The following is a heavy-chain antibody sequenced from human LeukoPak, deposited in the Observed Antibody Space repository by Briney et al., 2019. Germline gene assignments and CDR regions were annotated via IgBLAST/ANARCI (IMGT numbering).Heavy chain of an antibody. Sequence: GGXLRLSCAASGFTFXXXAXXWVRQAPXXXXXXXXXXXXXXGSTYXXDXVKXRXXXXXDNAKNSLYLQXNSLXXEXTAVYYXXRDLFPQYLENYYDSSGFDYWGQGTLVTVSS. CDR1: GFTFXXXA. V-gene: IGHV3-23*01. CDR2: XXXXXGST. J-gene: IGHJ4*02. CDR3: XRDLFPQYLENYYDSSGFDY. D-gene: IGHD3-22*01.